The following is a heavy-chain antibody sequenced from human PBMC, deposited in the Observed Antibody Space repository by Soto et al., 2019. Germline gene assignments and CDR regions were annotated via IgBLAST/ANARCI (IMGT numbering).Heavy chain of an antibody. CDR1: GGTFSSYA. Sequence: GASLKVSCKASGGTFSSYAISWVRQAPGQGLEWMGGIIPIFGTANYAQKFQGGVTITADESTSTAYMELSSLRSEDTAVYYCARGVESWFDPWGQGTLVNVSS. V-gene: IGHV1-69*13. CDR3: ARGVESWFDP. J-gene: IGHJ5*02. CDR2: IIPIFGTA.